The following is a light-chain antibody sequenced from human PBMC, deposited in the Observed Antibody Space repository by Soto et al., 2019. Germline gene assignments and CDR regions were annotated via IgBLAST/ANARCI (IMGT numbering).Light chain of an antibody. CDR2: DAS. CDR1: LSVSSY. CDR3: QQRQYWPPIT. J-gene: IGKJ5*01. Sequence: VVTQSPPTLSLSPGERATLSCRTSLSVSSYLAWYHQKPGQAPRLLIYDASNRATGIPARFTGSGSGTDFNLTIRTLEPEDFAVYYCQQRQYWPPITFGQGTRLEIK. V-gene: IGKV3-11*01.